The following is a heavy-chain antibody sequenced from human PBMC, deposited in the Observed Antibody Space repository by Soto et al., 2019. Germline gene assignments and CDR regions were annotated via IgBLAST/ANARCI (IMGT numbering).Heavy chain of an antibody. J-gene: IGHJ3*02. CDR3: AKDAQRGFPGRRLPPDAFDI. CDR1: GFTFSSYA. Sequence: PGGSLRLSCAASGFTFSSYAMSWVRQAPGKGLEWVSAISGSGGSTYYADSVKGRFTISRDNSKNTLYLQMNSLRAEDTAVYYCAKDAQRGFPGRRLPPDAFDIWGQGTMVTVSS. D-gene: IGHD5-12*01. V-gene: IGHV3-23*01. CDR2: ISGSGGST.